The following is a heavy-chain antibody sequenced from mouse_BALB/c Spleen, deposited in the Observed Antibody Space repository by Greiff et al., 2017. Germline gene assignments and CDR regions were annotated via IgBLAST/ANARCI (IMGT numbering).Heavy chain of an antibody. D-gene: IGHD4-1*01. J-gene: IGHJ1*01. CDR1: GFTFNTYA. Sequence: EVKLVESGGGLVQPKGSLKLSCAASGFTFNTYAMNWVRQAPGKGLEWVARIRSKSNNYATYYADSVKDRFTISRDDSQSMLYLQMNNLKTEDTAMYYCVRVLTGGYFDVWGAGTTVTVSS. CDR2: IRSKSNNYAT. V-gene: IGHV10-1*02. CDR3: VRVLTGGYFDV.